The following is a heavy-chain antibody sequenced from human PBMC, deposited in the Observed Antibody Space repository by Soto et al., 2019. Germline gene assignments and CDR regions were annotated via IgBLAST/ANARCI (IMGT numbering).Heavy chain of an antibody. J-gene: IGHJ6*02. D-gene: IGHD1-26*01. CDR3: ARAAGGSYLHYYYYYGMDV. CDR2: IYYSGST. Sequence: SETLSLTCTVSGGSISSYYWSWIRQPPGKGLEWVGYIYYSGSTNYNPSLKSRVTISVDTSKNQFSLKLSSVTAADTAVYYCARAAGGSYLHYYYYYGMDVWGQGTTVTVSS. CDR1: GGSISSYY. V-gene: IGHV4-59*01.